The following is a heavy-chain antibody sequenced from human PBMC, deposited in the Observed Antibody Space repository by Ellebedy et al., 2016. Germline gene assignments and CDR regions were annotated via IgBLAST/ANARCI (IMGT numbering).Heavy chain of an antibody. Sequence: GESLKISCAASGFTFSSYGMHWVRQAPGKGLEWVAIVWYDGSKTYYADSVKGRFTISRDNSENTLYLQMNSLRVEDTAVYYCARDPDTASKVDYWGRGTLVTVSS. D-gene: IGHD2-2*02. CDR1: GFTFSSYG. CDR2: VWYDGSKT. J-gene: IGHJ4*02. V-gene: IGHV3-33*01. CDR3: ARDPDTASKVDY.